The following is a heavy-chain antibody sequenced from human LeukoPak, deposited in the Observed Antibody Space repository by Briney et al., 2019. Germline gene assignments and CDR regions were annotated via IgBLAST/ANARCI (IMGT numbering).Heavy chain of an antibody. CDR3: VSPRGFSYGYFDY. V-gene: IGHV4-39*01. CDR1: GGSISSSSAY. CDR2: IYYSKNT. D-gene: IGHD5-18*01. J-gene: IGHJ4*02. Sequence: SETLSLTCTVSGGSISSSSAYWGWIRQPPGKGLEWIGSIYYSKNTYYNPSLKSRVTISADTSKNQFSLTLGSVSATDTAVYYCVSPRGFSYGYFDYWGQGTQVTVSS.